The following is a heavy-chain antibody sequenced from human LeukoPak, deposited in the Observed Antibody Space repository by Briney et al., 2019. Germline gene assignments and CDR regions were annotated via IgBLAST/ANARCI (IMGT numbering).Heavy chain of an antibody. V-gene: IGHV3-7*01. D-gene: IGHD7-27*01. CDR3: VRDLGHSRHYFEY. CDR1: GFTFNSFF. J-gene: IGHJ4*02. CDR2: ISQDGSET. Sequence: GGSLRLSCAASGFTFNSFFLNWVRLTPGRELEWVACISQDGSETFYMDSVRGRFTISRDNTKNSLYLQMNSLRAEDTAVYFCVRDLGHSRHYFEYWGQGALVAVSS.